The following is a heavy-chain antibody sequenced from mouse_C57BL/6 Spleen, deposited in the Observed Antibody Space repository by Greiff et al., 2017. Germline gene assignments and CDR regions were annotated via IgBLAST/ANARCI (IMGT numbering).Heavy chain of an antibody. J-gene: IGHJ1*03. CDR2: ISSGSSTI. CDR1: GFTFSDYG. D-gene: IGHD2-4*01. Sequence: EVQLVEPGGGLVKPGGSLKLSCAASGFTFSDYGMHWVRQAPEQGLEWVAYISSGSSTIYYADTVKGRFTFSRDNAQNTLFLQMASLRSEDTAVYYCARDDYDGYFDVWGTGTTVTVSS. CDR3: ARDDYDGYFDV. V-gene: IGHV5-17*01.